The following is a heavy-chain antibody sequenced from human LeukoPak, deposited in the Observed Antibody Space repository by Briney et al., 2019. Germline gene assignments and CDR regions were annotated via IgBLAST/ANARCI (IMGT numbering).Heavy chain of an antibody. CDR1: GGSIRGYY. Sequence: SETLSLTCTVPGGSIRGYYWSWIRQPPGKGLDWIGYIYYSGSTSYNPSLKSRVTISVDTSKTQFSLKLSSVTAADTAVYYCASEYYYDTGGYSSLAHWGQGTLVTVSS. J-gene: IGHJ4*02. V-gene: IGHV4-59*12. D-gene: IGHD3-22*01. CDR2: IYYSGST. CDR3: ASEYYYDTGGYSSLAH.